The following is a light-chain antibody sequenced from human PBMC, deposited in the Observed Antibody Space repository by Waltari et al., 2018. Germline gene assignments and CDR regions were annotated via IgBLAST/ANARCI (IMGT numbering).Light chain of an antibody. Sequence: QSALTQPPSASVSPGQSVTISCTGTNSDVGGYNSVSWYQPHPGQAPKLIIYEVTKRPSGVPDRFSGSKSGNTASLTVSGLQAEDEAAYYCSSYAGSNNLVFGGGTKLTVL. CDR3: SSYAGSNNLV. J-gene: IGLJ2*01. CDR2: EVT. V-gene: IGLV2-8*01. CDR1: NSDVGGYNS.